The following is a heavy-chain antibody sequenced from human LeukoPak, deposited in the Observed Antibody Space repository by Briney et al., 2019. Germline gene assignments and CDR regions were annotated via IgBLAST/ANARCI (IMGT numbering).Heavy chain of an antibody. D-gene: IGHD2/OR15-2a*01. CDR3: ANEEPHYFGAAGFDP. CDR2: ISYDGSNK. Sequence: GALRLSCAASGFTFSSYGMHWVRQAPGKGLEWVAVISYDGSNKYYADSVKGRFTISRDNSKNTLYLQMNSLRAEDTAVYYCANEEPHYFGAAGFDPWGQGTLVTVSS. V-gene: IGHV3-30*18. J-gene: IGHJ5*02. CDR1: GFTFSSYG.